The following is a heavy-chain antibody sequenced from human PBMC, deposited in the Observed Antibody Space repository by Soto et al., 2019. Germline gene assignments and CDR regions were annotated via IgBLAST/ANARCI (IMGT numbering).Heavy chain of an antibody. D-gene: IGHD3-10*01. V-gene: IGHV3-30*04. J-gene: IGHJ4*02. CDR3: AGRSGSSDY. CDR1: GFTFSNYT. Sequence: GGSLRLSCAASGFTFSNYTMHWVRQAPGKGLEWVALISYDEIDKYFADAVKGRFTISRDNSKNTLYLQMDSLRAEDTAVYYCAGRSGSSDYWGRGALVTVSS. CDR2: ISYDEIDK.